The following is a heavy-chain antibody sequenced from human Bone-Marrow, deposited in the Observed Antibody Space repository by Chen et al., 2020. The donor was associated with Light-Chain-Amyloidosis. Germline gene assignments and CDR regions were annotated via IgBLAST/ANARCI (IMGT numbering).Heavy chain of an antibody. CDR2: IYPDDSDA. CDR1: GYTFPNYW. CDR3: ARRRDGYNFDY. J-gene: IGHJ4*02. D-gene: IGHD5-12*01. V-gene: IGHV5-51*01. Sequence: EVQLEQSGPEVKKPGESLKISFKGSGYTFPNYWIGWVRQMPGKGLEWMGVIYPDDSDARYSPSFEGQVTISADKSITTAYLQWRGLKASDTAMYYCARRRDGYNFDYWGQGTLVTVSS.